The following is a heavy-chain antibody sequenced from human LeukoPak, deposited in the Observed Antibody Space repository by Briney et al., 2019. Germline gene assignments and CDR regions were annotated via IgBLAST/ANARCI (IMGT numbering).Heavy chain of an antibody. CDR1: GFTFSDYY. Sequence: GGSLRLSCAASGFTFSDYYMSWIRQAPGKGLEWLSYISGSGDYTNYADSVKGRFTISRDNAKNSLYLQMASLRAEDTAVYYCARTGIAAVGAYYFDYWGQGTLVAVSS. V-gene: IGHV3-11*06. CDR2: ISGSGDYT. D-gene: IGHD6-13*01. CDR3: ARTGIAAVGAYYFDY. J-gene: IGHJ4*02.